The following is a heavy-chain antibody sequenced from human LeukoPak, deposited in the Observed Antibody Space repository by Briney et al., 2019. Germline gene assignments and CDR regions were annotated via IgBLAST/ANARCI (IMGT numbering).Heavy chain of an antibody. Sequence: GGSLRLSCAASGFTFSSYGMHWARQAPGKGLEWVAVISYDGSNKYYADSVKGRFTISRDNSKNTLYLQMNSLRAEHTAVYYCAKDRSGRIAAAGILDYWGQGTLVTVSS. CDR3: AKDRSGRIAAAGILDY. CDR2: ISYDGSNK. J-gene: IGHJ4*02. V-gene: IGHV3-30*18. CDR1: GFTFSSYG. D-gene: IGHD6-13*01.